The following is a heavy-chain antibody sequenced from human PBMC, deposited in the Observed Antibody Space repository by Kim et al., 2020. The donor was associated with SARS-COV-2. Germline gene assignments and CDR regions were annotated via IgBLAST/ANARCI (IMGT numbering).Heavy chain of an antibody. J-gene: IGHJ3*02. D-gene: IGHD3-3*01. CDR3: ARAPGRITIFGVVIIGAFDI. CDR1: GGSISSGGYY. CDR2: IYYSGST. V-gene: IGHV4-31*03. Sequence: SETLSLTCTVSGGSISSGGYYWSWIRQHPGKGLEWIGYIYYSGSTYYNPSLKSRVTISVDTSKNQFSLKLSSVTAADTAVYYCARAPGRITIFGVVIIGAFDIWGQGTMVTVSS.